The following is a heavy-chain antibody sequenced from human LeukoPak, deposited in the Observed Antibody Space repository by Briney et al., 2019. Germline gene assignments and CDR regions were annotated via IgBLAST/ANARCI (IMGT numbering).Heavy chain of an antibody. CDR1: GGTFSSYA. CDR3: ARENTTGEDWFDP. Sequence: SVKVSCKASGGTFSSYAISWVRQAPGQGLEWMGGIIPIFGTANYAQKFQGRVTITADESTSTAYMELSSLRSEDTAVYYCARENTTGEDWFDPWGQGTLVTVSS. CDR2: IIPIFGTA. D-gene: IGHD3-10*01. J-gene: IGHJ5*02. V-gene: IGHV1-69*01.